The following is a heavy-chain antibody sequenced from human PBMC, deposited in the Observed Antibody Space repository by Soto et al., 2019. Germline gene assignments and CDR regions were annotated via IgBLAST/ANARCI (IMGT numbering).Heavy chain of an antibody. CDR3: ATWVYTSGSPFCDY. D-gene: IGHD6-19*01. J-gene: IGHJ4*02. V-gene: IGHV1-18*01. CDR2: ISAYNGNT. Sequence: ASVKVSCKAAGYNFTSYAITWVRQAPGEGLEWMGWISAYNGNTNYAQNLQGRVTMTTDTSTRTAYLEVRSLRFDDTAVYYCATWVYTSGSPFCDYWGQGTLVTVSS. CDR1: GYNFTSYA.